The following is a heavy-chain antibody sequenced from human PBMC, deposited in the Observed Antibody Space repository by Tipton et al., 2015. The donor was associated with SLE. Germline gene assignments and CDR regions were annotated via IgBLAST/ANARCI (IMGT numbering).Heavy chain of an antibody. CDR2: INHRGST. Sequence: TLSLTCAVYIGSFSGYRWSWIRQPPGKGLEWIGEINHRGSTNYNSSLKSRATITVDTSKNQFSLKLSSVTAADTGVYYCGRVRFAGAGDYYYYMDVWAKGAPVTVSS. CDR3: GRVRFAGAGDYYYYMDV. V-gene: IGHV4-34*01. CDR1: IGSFSGYR. D-gene: IGHD3-10*01. J-gene: IGHJ6*03.